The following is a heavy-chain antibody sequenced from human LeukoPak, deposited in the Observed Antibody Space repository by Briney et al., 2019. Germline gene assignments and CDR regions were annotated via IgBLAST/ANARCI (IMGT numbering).Heavy chain of an antibody. D-gene: IGHD2-2*01. CDR1: GGTFSSYA. CDR2: IIPIFGTA. J-gene: IGHJ4*02. CDR3: LIVLVPAAMGY. V-gene: IGHV1-69*13. Sequence: ASVKVSCKASGGTFSSYAISWVRQAPGQGLEWMGGIIPIFGTANYAQKFQGRVTITADESTTTAYMELSSLISEDTAVYHCLIVLVPAAMGYWGQGTLVTVSS.